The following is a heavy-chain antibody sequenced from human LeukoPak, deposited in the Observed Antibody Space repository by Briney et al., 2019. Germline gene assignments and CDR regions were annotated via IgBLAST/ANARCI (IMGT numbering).Heavy chain of an antibody. CDR3: ARDSLGAGTVGATSGY. CDR1: GGSISSSSYY. Sequence: PSETLSLTCAVSGGSISSSSYYWGWIRQPPGKGLEWIGSIYYSGNTYYNPSLKSRLTISVDTSKNRFSLKLSSVTAADTAVYYCARDSLGAGTVGATSGYWGQGTLVTVSS. D-gene: IGHD1-26*01. J-gene: IGHJ4*02. V-gene: IGHV4-39*02. CDR2: IYYSGNT.